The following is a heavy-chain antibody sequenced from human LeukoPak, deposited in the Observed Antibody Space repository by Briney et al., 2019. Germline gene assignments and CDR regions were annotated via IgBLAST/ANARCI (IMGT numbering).Heavy chain of an antibody. V-gene: IGHV3-7*01. CDR2: INLDGTKR. CDR1: EFTFSHYW. D-gene: IGHD4-17*01. CDR3: ARDTARGDLDY. Sequence: GRSLRLSCEASEFTFSHYWMSWVRQAPGKGLEWLTNINLDGTKRYYVDSVKGRFTVSRDNAKNSLYLQMNSLRAEDTAVYYCARDTARGDLDYWGQGTLVTVSS. J-gene: IGHJ4*02.